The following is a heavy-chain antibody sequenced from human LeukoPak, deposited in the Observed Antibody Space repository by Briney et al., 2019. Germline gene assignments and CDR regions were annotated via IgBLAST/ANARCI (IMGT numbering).Heavy chain of an antibody. D-gene: IGHD2-21*02. CDR3: AIPPGYCGNDCSFDH. V-gene: IGHV5-51*01. CDR1: GYSFSNYW. J-gene: IGHJ4*02. Sequence: GESLKISCEGSGYSFSNYWIGRVRQMPGKGLEGMGIIYPGDYETRYSPAFQGLVTISVDNSISTAYLQWSGLKASDTAMYYCAIPPGYCGNDCSFDHWGQGTLVTVSS. CDR2: IYPGDYET.